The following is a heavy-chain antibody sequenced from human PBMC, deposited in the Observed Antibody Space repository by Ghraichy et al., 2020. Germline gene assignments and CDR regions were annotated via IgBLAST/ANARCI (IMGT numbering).Heavy chain of an antibody. CDR2: INHSGST. V-gene: IGHV4-34*01. J-gene: IGHJ4*02. CDR1: GGSFSGYY. CDR3: ARGRGAVAFY. D-gene: IGHD6-19*01. Sequence: SENLSLTCAVYGGSFSGYYWSWIRQPPGKGLEWIGEINHSGSTNYNPSLKSRVTISVDTSKNQFSLKLSSVTAADTAVYYCARGRGAVAFYWGQGTLVTVSS.